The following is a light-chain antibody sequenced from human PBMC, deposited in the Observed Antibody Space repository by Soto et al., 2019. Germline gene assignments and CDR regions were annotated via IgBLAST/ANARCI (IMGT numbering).Light chain of an antibody. CDR3: SSYAGNRHFYV. J-gene: IGLJ1*01. Sequence: QSVLTQPPSASGSPGRSVAISCTGTSSDVGGYDFVSWYQQHPGKAPRLVIYEVTKRPSGIADRFSGSKSGNTASLTVSGLQAEDEAEYYCSSYAGNRHFYVFGTGTKVTVL. V-gene: IGLV2-8*01. CDR2: EVT. CDR1: SSDVGGYDF.